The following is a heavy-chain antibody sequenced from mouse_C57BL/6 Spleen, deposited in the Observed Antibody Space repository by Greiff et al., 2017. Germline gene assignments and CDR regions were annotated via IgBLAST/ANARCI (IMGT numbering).Heavy chain of an antibody. D-gene: IGHD3-1*01. CDR1: GYTFTSYW. CDR3: ARFGGNYPDY. Sequence: QVQLQQPGAELVKPGASVKLSCKASGYTFTSYWMQWVKQRPGQGLEWIGEIDPSDSYTNYNQKFKGKATLTVDTSSSTAYMQLSSLTSEDSAVYYCARFGGNYPDYGGQGTTLTVSS. V-gene: IGHV1-50*01. CDR2: IDPSDSYT. J-gene: IGHJ2*01.